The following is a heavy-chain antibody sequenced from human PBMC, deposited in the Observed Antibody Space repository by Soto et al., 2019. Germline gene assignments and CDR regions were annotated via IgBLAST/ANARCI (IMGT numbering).Heavy chain of an antibody. J-gene: IGHJ6*02. CDR3: ARRYCSGGSCYVPYYYYGMDV. CDR2: IIPILGIA. V-gene: IGHV1-69*02. Sequence: QVQLVQSGAEVKKTGSSVKVSCKASGGTFSSYTISWVRQAPGQGLEWMGRIIPILGIANYAQKFQGRVTITADKSTSTAYMELSSLRSEDTAVYYCARRYCSGGSCYVPYYYYGMDVWGQGTTVTVSS. D-gene: IGHD2-15*01. CDR1: GGTFSSYT.